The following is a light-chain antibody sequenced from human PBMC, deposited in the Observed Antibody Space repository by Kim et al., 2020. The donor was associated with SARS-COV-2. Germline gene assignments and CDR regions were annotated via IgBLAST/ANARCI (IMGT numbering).Light chain of an antibody. CDR1: SSNIRGNT. CDR2: GDT. CDR3: AAWDDSLNSPL. V-gene: IGLV1-44*01. J-gene: IGLJ2*01. Sequence: QSVLTQPPSMSATPGQRVTISCSGSSSNIRGNTVNWYQHVPGTAPKLLIYGDTFRPSGVPDRFSGSKSGTSASLAISGLQSEDEADYYCAAWDDSLNSPLFGGGTKLTVL.